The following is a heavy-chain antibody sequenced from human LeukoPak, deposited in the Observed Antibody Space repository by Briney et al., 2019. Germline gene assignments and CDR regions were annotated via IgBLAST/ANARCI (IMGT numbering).Heavy chain of an antibody. CDR2: FSGNGGST. Sequence: GGSLRLSCAASGFTFSSYAMSWVRQAPGKGLEWVSGFSGNGGSTYYADSVKGRFTISRDNSKNTLYLQMNSLRAEYTAVYYCAKGPKQLLVGSRGKYFDYWGQGTLVTVSS. J-gene: IGHJ4*02. V-gene: IGHV3-23*01. CDR1: GFTFSSYA. D-gene: IGHD6-13*01. CDR3: AKGPKQLLVGSRGKYFDY.